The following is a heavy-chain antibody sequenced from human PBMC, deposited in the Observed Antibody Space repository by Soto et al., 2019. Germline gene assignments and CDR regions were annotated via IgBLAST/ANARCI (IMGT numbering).Heavy chain of an antibody. V-gene: IGHV1-2*04. CDR3: ARVRLDYSKLGDYYYYGMDA. CDR2: INPNSGGT. J-gene: IGHJ6*02. CDR1: GYTFTGYY. D-gene: IGHD4-4*01. Sequence: ASVKVSCKASGYTFTGYYMQWVRQAPGQGLEWMGWINPNSGGTNYAQKFQGWVTMTRDTSISTAYMELSRLRSDDTAVYYCARVRLDYSKLGDYYYYGMDAWGQGTTVAFSS.